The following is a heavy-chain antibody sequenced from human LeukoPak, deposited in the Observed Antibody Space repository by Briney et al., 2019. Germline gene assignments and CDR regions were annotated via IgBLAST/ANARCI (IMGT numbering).Heavy chain of an antibody. Sequence: GGSLRLSCAASGFTFSDYYMSWIRQAPGKGLEWVSYISYSGTTIYYADSVRGRFTISRDNSKNTLYLHMNSLRAEDTVMYYCAKSGPGTMTFDAFDIWGQGTAVTVSS. CDR1: GFTFSDYY. CDR2: ISYSGTTI. V-gene: IGHV3-11*01. D-gene: IGHD5-24*01. J-gene: IGHJ3*02. CDR3: AKSGPGTMTFDAFDI.